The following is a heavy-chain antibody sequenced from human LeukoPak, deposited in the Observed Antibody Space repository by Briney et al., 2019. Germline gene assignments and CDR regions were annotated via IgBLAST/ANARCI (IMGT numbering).Heavy chain of an antibody. D-gene: IGHD2-8*01. J-gene: IGHJ1*01. CDR1: GFPFSNYA. Sequence: PGGSLRLSCAASGFPFSNYAMSWVRQAPGKGLEWVSTISATGSRTYYADSVKGRFTISRDNSKNTLYLQINSLRAEDTAVYYCTKDRANDVLEYFRYWGQGTLVTVSS. CDR3: TKDRANDVLEYFRY. V-gene: IGHV3-23*01. CDR2: ISATGSRT.